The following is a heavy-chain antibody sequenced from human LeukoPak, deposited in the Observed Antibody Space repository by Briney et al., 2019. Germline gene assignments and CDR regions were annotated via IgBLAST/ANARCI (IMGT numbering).Heavy chain of an antibody. CDR3: AKDRGYNSGRRPIDY. CDR1: GFTFSSYG. CDR2: ISYDGTNK. J-gene: IGHJ4*02. V-gene: IGHV3-30*18. D-gene: IGHD6-19*01. Sequence: PGRSLRLSCAASGFTFSSYGMHWVRQAPGKGLEWVAVISYDGTNKYYADSVKGRFTISRDNSKNTLYLQMNSLRAEDTAVYYCAKDRGYNSGRRPIDYWGQGTLVTVSS.